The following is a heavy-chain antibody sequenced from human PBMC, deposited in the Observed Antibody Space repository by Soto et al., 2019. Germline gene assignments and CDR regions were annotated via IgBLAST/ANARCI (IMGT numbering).Heavy chain of an antibody. CDR1: GGSVSSGNYY. J-gene: IGHJ4*02. CDR3: ARSMRYSDGSNYSPFDY. D-gene: IGHD3-22*01. Sequence: QVQLQESGPGLVKPSETLSLTCTVSGGSVSSGNYYWSWIRQPPGKGLEWIGYFYYTGSTNYNPSLKSRVTISVDASKNQFSLRLSSLTAADTAVYYCARSMRYSDGSNYSPFDYWGQGTLVTVSS. V-gene: IGHV4-61*01. CDR2: FYYTGST.